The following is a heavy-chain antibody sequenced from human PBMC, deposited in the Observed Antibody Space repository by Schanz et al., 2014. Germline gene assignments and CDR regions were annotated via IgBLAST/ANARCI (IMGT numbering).Heavy chain of an antibody. D-gene: IGHD3-10*01. J-gene: IGHJ6*02. CDR3: ARAKRFGDMDV. CDR1: GYNITSND. V-gene: IGHV1-8*01. CDR2: MNPNSGNT. Sequence: QVQLVQSGAEVKKPGASVKVSCKASGYNITSNDVTWVRQATGQGLEWMGWMNPNSGNTGYAQKFQGRVTMTTDTSTSTSYMELTSLRFDDTAVYYCARAKRFGDMDVWGQGTTVTGSS.